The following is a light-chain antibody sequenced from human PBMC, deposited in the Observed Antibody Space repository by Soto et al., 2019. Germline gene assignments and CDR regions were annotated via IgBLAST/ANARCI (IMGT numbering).Light chain of an antibody. CDR3: QSYDSSLSGLV. CDR1: SSNIGAGYD. J-gene: IGLJ2*01. V-gene: IGLV1-40*01. Sequence: QSVLTQPPSVSGAPGQRVTISCTGSSSNIGAGYDVHWYQQLPGTAPKLLIYVNSNRPSGVPDRFSGSKSGTSASLAITGLQPEDEADYYCQSYDSSLSGLVFGGGTKVTVL. CDR2: VNS.